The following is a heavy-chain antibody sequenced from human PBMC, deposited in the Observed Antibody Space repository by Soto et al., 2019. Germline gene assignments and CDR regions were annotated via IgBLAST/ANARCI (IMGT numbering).Heavy chain of an antibody. CDR3: TTVRGLHYYGSGSSDYYYYGMDV. D-gene: IGHD3-10*01. CDR1: GFTFSNAW. V-gene: IGHV3-15*07. J-gene: IGHJ6*02. Sequence: GGSLRLSCAASGFTFSNAWMNWVRQAPGKGLEWVGRIKSKTDGGTTDYAAPVKGRFTISREDSKNTLYLQMNSLKTEDTAVYYCTTVRGLHYYGSGSSDYYYYGMDVWGQGTTVTVSS. CDR2: IKSKTDGGTT.